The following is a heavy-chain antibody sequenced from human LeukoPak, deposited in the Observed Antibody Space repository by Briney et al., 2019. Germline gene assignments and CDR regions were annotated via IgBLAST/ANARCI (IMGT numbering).Heavy chain of an antibody. Sequence: SVNVSCKASRGTFSSYAISWVRQAPGQGLEWMGGIIPIFGTANYAQKFQGRVTITADESTSTAYMELSSLRSEDTAVYYCARSRGIPEYFFDYWGQGTLVTVSS. CDR1: RGTFSSYA. CDR2: IIPIFGTA. CDR3: ARSRGIPEYFFDY. V-gene: IGHV1-69*13. D-gene: IGHD2-21*01. J-gene: IGHJ4*02.